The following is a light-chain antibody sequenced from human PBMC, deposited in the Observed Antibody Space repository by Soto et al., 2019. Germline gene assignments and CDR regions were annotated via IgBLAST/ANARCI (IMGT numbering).Light chain of an antibody. J-gene: IGKJ4*01. Sequence: DIQMTQSPSSLSASVGDRVTITCRTSQGIRNDLHWYQQKPGKAPKRPIYAASSLQSGVPSRFSGSGSGTEFTLTISNLQPEDFASYYCLQHNTYPLTFGGGTKVDIK. CDR1: QGIRND. CDR3: LQHNTYPLT. V-gene: IGKV1-17*02. CDR2: AAS.